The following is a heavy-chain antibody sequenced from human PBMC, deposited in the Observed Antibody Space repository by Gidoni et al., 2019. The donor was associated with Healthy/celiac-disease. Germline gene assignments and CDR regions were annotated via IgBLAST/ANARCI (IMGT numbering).Heavy chain of an antibody. J-gene: IGHJ5*02. Sequence: EVQLVESGGGLVQPGRSLRLSCAASGFTFDAYAMHWVRQAPGKGLEWVSGISWNSGSIGYADSVKGRFTISRDNAKNSLYLQMNSLRAEDTALYYCAKDTSGSGTDAWFDPWGQGTLVTVSS. CDR3: AKDTSGSGTDAWFDP. V-gene: IGHV3-9*01. CDR1: GFTFDAYA. CDR2: ISWNSGSI. D-gene: IGHD3-10*01.